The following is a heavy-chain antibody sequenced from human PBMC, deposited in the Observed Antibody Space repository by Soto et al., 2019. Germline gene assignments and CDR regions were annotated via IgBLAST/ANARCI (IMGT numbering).Heavy chain of an antibody. J-gene: IGHJ4*02. D-gene: IGHD2-2*01. CDR3: ARVPEEGLCNSTSCYPLDC. CDR2: ISGSRSYI. Sequence: EVQLVESGGGLVKPGGSLRLSCVASGFTFSPFTMNWVRQVPGKGLEWVSSISGSRSYIYYADSVRGRVTISRDNAKNSLYLQMNSLRAEDTAVYYCARVPEEGLCNSTSCYPLDCWGQGALVTVSS. CDR1: GFTFSPFT. V-gene: IGHV3-21*01.